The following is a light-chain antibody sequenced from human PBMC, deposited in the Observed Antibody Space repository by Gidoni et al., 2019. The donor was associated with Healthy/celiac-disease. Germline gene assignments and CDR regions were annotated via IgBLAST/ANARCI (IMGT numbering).Light chain of an antibody. CDR2: WAS. Sequence: DVVMTPSTGSLALSLGERATINCKSSQSVLYSSNNKNYLAWYQQKPGQPPKLLIYWASTRESGVPDRFSGSGSGTDFTLTISSLQADDVAVYYCQQYYSTPRTFGQGTKVEIK. CDR3: QQYYSTPRT. V-gene: IGKV4-1*01. CDR1: QSVLYSSNNKNY. J-gene: IGKJ1*01.